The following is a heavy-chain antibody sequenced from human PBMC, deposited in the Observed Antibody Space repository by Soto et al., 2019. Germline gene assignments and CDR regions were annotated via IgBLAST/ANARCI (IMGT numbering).Heavy chain of an antibody. Sequence: SVKVSCKASGGTFSSYASSWVRQAPGQGLEWMGGIIPIFGTANYAQKFQGRVTITADKSTSTAYMELSSLRSEDTAVYYCASRHGYSYGWDYYYGMDVWGQGTTVTVSS. D-gene: IGHD5-18*01. CDR1: GGTFSSYA. CDR3: ASRHGYSYGWDYYYGMDV. V-gene: IGHV1-69*06. J-gene: IGHJ6*02. CDR2: IIPIFGTA.